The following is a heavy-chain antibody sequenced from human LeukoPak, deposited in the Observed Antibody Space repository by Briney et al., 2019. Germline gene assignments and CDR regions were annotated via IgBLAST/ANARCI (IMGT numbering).Heavy chain of an antibody. CDR3: ARDGMSTPRVYYYYYMDV. Sequence: GGSLRLSCAASGFTFSSYSMNWVRQAPGRGLEWVSSISSSSSYIYYADSVKGRFTISRDNDENSLYLQMNSLRAEDTAVYYCARDGMSTPRVYYYYYMDVWGKGTTVTVSS. CDR2: ISSSSSYI. J-gene: IGHJ6*03. CDR1: GFTFSSYS. V-gene: IGHV3-21*01. D-gene: IGHD1-26*01.